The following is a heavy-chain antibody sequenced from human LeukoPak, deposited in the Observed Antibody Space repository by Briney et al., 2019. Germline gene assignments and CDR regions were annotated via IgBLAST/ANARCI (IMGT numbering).Heavy chain of an antibody. CDR3: AEELSSARGYGMDV. CDR1: GFTFSSYG. Sequence: GGSLRLSCAASGFTFSSYGMQWGRQAPGKGLEWVAVISYDGSKNYYGDSVTGRFTISRDNSKNTLYLQMNSLRAEDTAVYYCAEELSSARGYGMDVWGQGTTVTVSS. D-gene: IGHD3-22*01. CDR2: ISYDGSKN. V-gene: IGHV3-30*18. J-gene: IGHJ6*02.